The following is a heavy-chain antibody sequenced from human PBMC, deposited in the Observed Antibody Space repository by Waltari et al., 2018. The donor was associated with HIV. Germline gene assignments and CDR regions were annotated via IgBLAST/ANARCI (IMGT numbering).Heavy chain of an antibody. D-gene: IGHD3-22*01. CDR1: GGSISSYY. Sequence: QVQLQESGPGLVKPSETLSLTCTVSGGSISSYYWSWIRQPPGKGLEWIGYIYYSGSTNYNPSLKSRVTISVDTSKNQFSLKLSSVTAADTAVYYCAREHYDSRINNWFDPWGQGTLVTVSS. CDR2: IYYSGST. J-gene: IGHJ5*02. CDR3: AREHYDSRINNWFDP. V-gene: IGHV4-59*01.